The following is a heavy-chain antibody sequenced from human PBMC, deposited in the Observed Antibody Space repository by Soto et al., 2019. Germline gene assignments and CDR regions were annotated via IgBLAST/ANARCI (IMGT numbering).Heavy chain of an antibody. CDR3: ARGWGRIFDY. D-gene: IGHD7-27*01. V-gene: IGHV4-34*01. J-gene: IGHJ4*02. CDR2: INHSGST. CDR1: GGSFSGYY. Sequence: QVQLQQWGAGLLKPSETLSLTCAVYGGSFSGYYWSWIRQPPGKGLEWIVEINHSGSTNYNPSLKSRVTISADTSKNQLCLKLSSVTAAETAVYYCARGWGRIFDYWGQGTLVTVSS.